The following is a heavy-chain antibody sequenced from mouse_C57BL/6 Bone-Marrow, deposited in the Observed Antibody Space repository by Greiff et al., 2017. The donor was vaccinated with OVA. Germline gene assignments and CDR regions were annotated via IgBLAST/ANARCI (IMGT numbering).Heavy chain of an antibody. V-gene: IGHV1-82*01. CDR3: ARAFPFAY. CDR1: GYAFSSSW. Sequence: VKLQQSGPELVKPGASVKISCKASGYAFSSSWMNWVKQRPGKGLEWIGRIYPGDGDTNYNGKVKGKATLTADKSSSTAYMQLSSLTSEDSAVYFCARAFPFAYWGQGTLVTVSA. J-gene: IGHJ3*01. CDR2: IYPGDGDT.